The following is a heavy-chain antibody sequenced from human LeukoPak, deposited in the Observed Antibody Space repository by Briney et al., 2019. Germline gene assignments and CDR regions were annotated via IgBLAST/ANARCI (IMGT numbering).Heavy chain of an antibody. CDR3: ARDRYYDSRGNFYESGY. J-gene: IGHJ4*02. V-gene: IGHV1-69*05. CDR2: INTILGTA. D-gene: IGHD3-22*01. Sequence: ASLKVSCKTSGGSLSNYGISWVRQAPGQGLEWMGGINTILGTASYAQKFQGRVTITTDESTSTAYMELNRLRSEDTAVYYCARDRYYDSRGNFYESGYWGQGTLVIVSS. CDR1: GGSLSNYG.